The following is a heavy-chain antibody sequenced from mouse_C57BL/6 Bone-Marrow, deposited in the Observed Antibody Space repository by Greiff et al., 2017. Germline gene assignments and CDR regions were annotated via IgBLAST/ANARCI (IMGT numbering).Heavy chain of an antibody. D-gene: IGHD1-1*01. Sequence: EVKLQESGEGLVKPGGSLKLSCAASGFTFSSYAMSWVRQTPEKRLEWVAYISSGGDYIYYADTVKGRFTISRDNARNTLYLQMSSLKSEDTAMYYCTRGPSDYYGSSSFDYWGQGTTLTVSS. CDR3: TRGPSDYYGSSSFDY. J-gene: IGHJ2*01. CDR2: ISSGGDYI. CDR1: GFTFSSYA. V-gene: IGHV5-9-1*02.